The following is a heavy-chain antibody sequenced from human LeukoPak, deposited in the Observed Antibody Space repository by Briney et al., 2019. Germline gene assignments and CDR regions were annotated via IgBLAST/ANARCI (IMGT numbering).Heavy chain of an antibody. V-gene: IGHV1-8*01. Sequence: ASVQVSCKASGYTFTSYDTNWVRQATGQGLEWMGWMNPNSGNTGYAQKFQGRVTMTRNTSISTAYMELSSLRSEDTAVYYCARGSQSYGGNKYWGQGTLVTVSS. D-gene: IGHD4-23*01. CDR3: ARGSQSYGGNKY. J-gene: IGHJ4*02. CDR2: MNPNSGNT. CDR1: GYTFTSYD.